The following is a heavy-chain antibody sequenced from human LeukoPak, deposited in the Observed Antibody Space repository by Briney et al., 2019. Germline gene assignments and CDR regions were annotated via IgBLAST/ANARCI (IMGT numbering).Heavy chain of an antibody. V-gene: IGHV1-69*01. CDR1: GGTFSSYA. J-gene: IGHJ6*02. CDR2: IIPIFGTA. D-gene: IGHD3-22*01. Sequence: GASVKVSCKASGGTFSSYAISWVRQAPGQGLEWMGGIIPIFGTANYAQKFQGRVTITADESTSTAYMELSSLRSEDTAVYYCARDHRDYYESSGYHMKNYYYYGMDVWGQGTTVTVSS. CDR3: ARDHRDYYESSGYHMKNYYYYGMDV.